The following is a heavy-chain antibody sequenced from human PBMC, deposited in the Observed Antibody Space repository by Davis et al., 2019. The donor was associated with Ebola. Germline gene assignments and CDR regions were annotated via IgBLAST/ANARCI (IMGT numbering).Heavy chain of an antibody. Sequence: GESLKISCAASGFTFISYWMNWVRQAPGKGLEWVANIKQDGSEKYYVDSVKGRFSISRDNAKNSLYLQMNGLRAEDRAVYYCARSYSGSRIYDYWGQGTLVTVSS. CDR2: IKQDGSEK. CDR3: ARSYSGSRIYDY. V-gene: IGHV3-7*03. CDR1: GFTFISYW. J-gene: IGHJ4*02. D-gene: IGHD1-26*01.